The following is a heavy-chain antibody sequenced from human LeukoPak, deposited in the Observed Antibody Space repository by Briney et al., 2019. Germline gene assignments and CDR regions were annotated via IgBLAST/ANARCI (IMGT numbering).Heavy chain of an antibody. Sequence: SETLSLTCTVSGGSVTSYYWSWIRQPPGKGLEWIGYIYYSGSTNHNPSLKSRVTISVDTSKNQFSLKLSSVTAADTAVYYCARGHPTMVFPRYYFDYWGQGTLVTVSS. CDR3: ARGHPTMVFPRYYFDY. CDR1: GGSVTSYY. J-gene: IGHJ4*02. D-gene: IGHD3-10*01. V-gene: IGHV4-59*02. CDR2: IYYSGST.